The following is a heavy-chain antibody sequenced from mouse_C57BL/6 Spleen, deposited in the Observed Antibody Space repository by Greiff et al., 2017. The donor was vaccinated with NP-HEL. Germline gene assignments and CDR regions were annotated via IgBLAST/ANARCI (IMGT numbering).Heavy chain of an antibody. J-gene: IGHJ2*01. V-gene: IGHV5-16*01. D-gene: IGHD2-3*01. CDR1: GFTFSDYY. CDR3: ARGGDGYYFDY. CDR2: INYDGSST. Sequence: DVKLVESEGGLVQPGSSMKLSCTASGFTFSDYYMAWVRQVPEKGLEWVANINYDGSSTYYLDSLKSRFIISRDNAKNILYLQMSSLKSEDTATYYCARGGDGYYFDYWGQGTTLTVSS.